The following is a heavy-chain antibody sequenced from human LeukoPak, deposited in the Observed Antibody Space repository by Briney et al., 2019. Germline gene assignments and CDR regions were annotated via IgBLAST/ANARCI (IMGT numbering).Heavy chain of an antibody. CDR1: GFTFSDYY. V-gene: IGHV3-11*04. CDR3: ARGNCSSISCYPHDAFDI. D-gene: IGHD2-2*01. Sequence: PGGSLRLSCGASGFTFSDYYMSWIRQAPGKGLEWVSYISSSGSNIYYADSVKGRFTISRDNAKNSLSLQMNSLRAEDTAVYYCARGNCSSISCYPHDAFDIWGQGTMVTVPS. J-gene: IGHJ3*02. CDR2: ISSSGSNI.